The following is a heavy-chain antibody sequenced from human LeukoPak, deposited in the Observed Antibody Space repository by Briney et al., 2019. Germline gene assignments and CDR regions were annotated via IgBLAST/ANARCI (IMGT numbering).Heavy chain of an antibody. Sequence: GGSLRLSCAASGFTFSSYEMNWVRQAPGKGLEWVSYISSSASTIYYADSVKGRFTISRDNSKNTLYLQMNSLRAEDTAVYYCANSNYDFWSGYPDYWGQGTLVTVSS. CDR3: ANSNYDFWSGYPDY. V-gene: IGHV3-48*03. CDR1: GFTFSSYE. D-gene: IGHD3-3*01. CDR2: ISSSASTI. J-gene: IGHJ4*02.